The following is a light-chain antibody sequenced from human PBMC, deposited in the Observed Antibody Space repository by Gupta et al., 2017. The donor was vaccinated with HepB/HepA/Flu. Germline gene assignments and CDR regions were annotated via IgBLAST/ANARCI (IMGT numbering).Light chain of an antibody. J-gene: IGKJ4*01. CDR3: QQATTFPLT. Sequence: DIQMTQSPSPVSAYVGDRVTITCRASQGISSWLAWYQQKPVKAPKFLIYAASTLQTGVPSRFSGSGSGTDFTLTISGLQPEDVATYFCQQATTFPLTFGGGTKVEIK. V-gene: IGKV1-12*01. CDR1: QGISSW. CDR2: AAS.